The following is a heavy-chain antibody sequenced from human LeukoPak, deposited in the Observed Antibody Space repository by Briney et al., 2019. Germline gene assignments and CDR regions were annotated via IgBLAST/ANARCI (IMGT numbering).Heavy chain of an antibody. V-gene: IGHV1-18*01. Sequence: ASVKVSCKASGYTFTNYAISWVRQAPGQGLEWMGWISAYNGNTNYAQNLQGRVTMTTDTSTSTACMELRSLRSDDTAVYYCARFLGYSYSRTPGADAFDIWGQGAMVTVSS. CDR1: GYTFTNYA. CDR2: ISAYNGNT. J-gene: IGHJ3*02. CDR3: ARFLGYSYSRTPGADAFDI. D-gene: IGHD5-18*01.